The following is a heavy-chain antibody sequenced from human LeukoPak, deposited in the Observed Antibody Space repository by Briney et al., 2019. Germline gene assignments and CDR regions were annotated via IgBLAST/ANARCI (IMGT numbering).Heavy chain of an antibody. CDR3: ARGIHHSSGWCNWFDP. J-gene: IGHJ5*02. CDR2: ISGSGGIT. Sequence: GGSLRLSCAASGFTFSSYAMSWVRQAPGKGLEWVSVISGSGGITYYADSVKGRFTISRDNSKNTLYVQMSSLRGEDTAVYYCARGIHHSSGWCNWFDPWGQGTLVTVSS. V-gene: IGHV3-23*01. D-gene: IGHD6-19*01. CDR1: GFTFSSYA.